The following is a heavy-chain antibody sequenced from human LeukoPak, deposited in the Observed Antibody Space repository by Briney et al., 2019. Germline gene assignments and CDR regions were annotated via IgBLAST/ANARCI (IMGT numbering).Heavy chain of an antibody. J-gene: IGHJ4*02. CDR1: GFTFSSYA. D-gene: IGHD6-19*01. Sequence: GGSLRLSCAASGFTFSSYAMSWVRQAPGKGLEWVSAISGSGGSTYYADSVKGRFTISRDNSKNTLYLQMNSLRAEDTAIYYCAKDLDLYSSGWYFVYWGQGTLVTVSS. CDR2: ISGSGGST. CDR3: AKDLDLYSSGWYFVY. V-gene: IGHV3-23*01.